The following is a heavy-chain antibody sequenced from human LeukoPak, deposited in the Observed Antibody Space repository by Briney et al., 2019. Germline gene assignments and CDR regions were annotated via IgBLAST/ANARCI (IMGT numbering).Heavy chain of an antibody. V-gene: IGHV4-59*01. CDR3: ARASSYYDILTGYYPPSYTDY. Sequence: PSETLSLTCTVSGGSISSFYWSWIRQPPGKELEWIGHIYHSGSTNYNPSLKSRVTISVDTSKNQFSLNLNSVTAADTAVYYCARASSYYDILTGYYPPSYTDYWGQGTLVTVSS. CDR2: IYHSGST. J-gene: IGHJ4*02. CDR1: GGSISSFY. D-gene: IGHD3-9*01.